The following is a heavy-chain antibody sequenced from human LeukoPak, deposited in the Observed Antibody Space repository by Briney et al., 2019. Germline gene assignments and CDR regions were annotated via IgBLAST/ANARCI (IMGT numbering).Heavy chain of an antibody. Sequence: SETLSLTCTVSGGSFSSYYWNWVRQPPGKGLEWIGYIYYSGTTNYNPSLKSGVTTLVDTSKNQFSLKLSSVTTAETAVYYCAAGFYYFDYWGQGTLVTVSS. CDR3: AAGFYYFDY. V-gene: IGHV4-59*01. D-gene: IGHD3-10*01. CDR2: IYYSGTT. J-gene: IGHJ4*02. CDR1: GGSFSSYY.